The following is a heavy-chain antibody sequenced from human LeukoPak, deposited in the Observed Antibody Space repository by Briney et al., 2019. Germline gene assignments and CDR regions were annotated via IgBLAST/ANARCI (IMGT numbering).Heavy chain of an antibody. D-gene: IGHD6-25*01. Sequence: GGSLRLSCASSGFTLSDSVMSWVRQAAAKELEGVSASDRGGDKTYYGDSVSGRFTIPIHIFKNTVYVQVNSLIAEDTAGYYCEKMLGSGRAAASAMPVRGQGTTVTASS. CDR2: SDRGGDKT. V-gene: IGHV3-23*05. CDR1: GFTLSDSV. J-gene: IGHJ6*02. CDR3: EKMLGSGRAAASAMPV.